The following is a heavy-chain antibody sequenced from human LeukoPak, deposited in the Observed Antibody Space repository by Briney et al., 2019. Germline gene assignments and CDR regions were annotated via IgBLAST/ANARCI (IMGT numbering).Heavy chain of an antibody. CDR3: ARGECSTTSCWNFDY. J-gene: IGHJ4*02. CDR2: IIHIFATA. CDR1: GGTFNSYA. V-gene: IGHV1-69*13. D-gene: IGHD2-2*01. Sequence: GASVKVSCKASGGTFNSYAISWVRQAPGQGLEWMGGIIHIFATANYAQKFQGRVTITADESTGTAYMELSSLRPEDTAVYYCARGECSTTSCWNFDYWGQGTLVTVSS.